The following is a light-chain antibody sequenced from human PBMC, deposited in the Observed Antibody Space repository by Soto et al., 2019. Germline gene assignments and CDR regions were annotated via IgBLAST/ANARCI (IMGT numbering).Light chain of an antibody. CDR3: QQSGSSPRT. Sequence: EIVLTQSPGTLSLSPGERATLSCRASQSVSSSYLAWYQQKPGQAPRLLIYGASSRATGIPDRFSGSGSGTYSTLTISRLEPEDFALYYCQQSGSSPRTFGQGTKLEIK. V-gene: IGKV3-20*01. CDR2: GAS. CDR1: QSVSSSY. J-gene: IGKJ2*01.